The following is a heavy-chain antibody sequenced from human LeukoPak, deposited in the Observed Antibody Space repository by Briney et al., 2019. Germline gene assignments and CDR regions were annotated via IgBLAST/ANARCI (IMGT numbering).Heavy chain of an antibody. CDR3: ATDSPETADFDY. J-gene: IGHJ4*02. CDR1: GFSFSTYS. D-gene: IGHD1-1*01. V-gene: IGHV3-48*04. CDR2: IVGSSSNI. Sequence: PGGSLRLSCTASGFSFSTYSMNWVRQAPGKGLEWVSYIVGSSSNIYYADSVKGRFTISRDNAKNSLYLQMDSLRAEDTAVYYCATDSPETADFDYWGQGTLVTVSS.